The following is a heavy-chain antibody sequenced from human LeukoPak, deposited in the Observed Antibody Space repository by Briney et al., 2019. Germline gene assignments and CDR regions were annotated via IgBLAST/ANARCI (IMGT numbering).Heavy chain of an antibody. V-gene: IGHV3-30-3*01. CDR1: GFTFSSYA. J-gene: IGHJ4*02. Sequence: GGSLRLSCAASGFTFSSYAMHWVRQAPGKGLEWVAVISYDGSNKYYADSVKGRFTISRDNSKNTLYLQMNSPRAEDTAVYYCARDYSTSVYYDFWSGYLMDYWGQGTLVTVSS. D-gene: IGHD3-3*01. CDR2: ISYDGSNK. CDR3: ARDYSTSVYYDFWSGYLMDY.